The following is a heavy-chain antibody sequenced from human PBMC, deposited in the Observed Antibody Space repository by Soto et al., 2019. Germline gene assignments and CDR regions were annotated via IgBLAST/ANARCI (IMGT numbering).Heavy chain of an antibody. CDR2: IIPVLGTP. Sequence: QVPLVQSSAEVKKPGSSVQVSCKASGGTFTSIAFSWVRQAPGQGIEWMGGIIPVLGTPNDAQKFQGRVTITADAATTTVHMQLSRLRSGATAVYYCASSAGMVHLLKYYGLTVWGQGTTVTV. CDR1: GGTFTSIA. V-gene: IGHV1-69*01. D-gene: IGHD3-10*01. J-gene: IGHJ6*02. CDR3: ASSAGMVHLLKYYGLTV.